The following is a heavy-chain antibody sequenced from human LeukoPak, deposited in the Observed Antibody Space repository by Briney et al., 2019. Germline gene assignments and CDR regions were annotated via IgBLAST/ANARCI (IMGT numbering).Heavy chain of an antibody. CDR3: ARNKVDSSGYSYYFDY. CDR2: INPSGGST. J-gene: IGHJ4*02. V-gene: IGHV1-46*01. Sequence: ASVKVSCKASGYTFTSYYMHWVRQATGQGLEWMGIINPSGGSTSYAQKFQGRVTMTRDTSTSTVYMELSSLRSEDTAVYYCARNKVDSSGYSYYFDYWGQGTLVTVSS. D-gene: IGHD3-22*01. CDR1: GYTFTSYY.